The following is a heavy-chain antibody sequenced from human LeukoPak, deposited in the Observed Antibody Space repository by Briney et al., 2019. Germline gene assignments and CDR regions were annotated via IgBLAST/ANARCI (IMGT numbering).Heavy chain of an antibody. D-gene: IGHD3-9*01. CDR2: ISSSSSSL. CDR3: AKDRDIILTGHGMDI. J-gene: IGHJ6*02. CDR1: GFTFSSYT. Sequence: GGSLRLSCAASGFTFSSYTMNWVRQAPGKGLEWVSSISSSSSSLYFADSVKGRFTISRDNTKNSLYLQMNSLRAEDTAVYYCAKDRDIILTGHGMDIWGQGTTVTVSS. V-gene: IGHV3-21*04.